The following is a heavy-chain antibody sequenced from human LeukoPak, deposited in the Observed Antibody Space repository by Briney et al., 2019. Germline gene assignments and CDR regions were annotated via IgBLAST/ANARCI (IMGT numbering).Heavy chain of an antibody. CDR1: GFTFSSYG. V-gene: IGHV3-23*01. Sequence: GGSLRLSCAASGFTFSSYGMSWVRQAPGKGLEWVSAISGSGGSTYYADSVKGRFTISRDNSKNTLYLQMNSLRAEDTAVYYCAKQTYYYDSSGPGYWGQGTLVTVSS. J-gene: IGHJ4*02. CDR3: AKQTYYYDSSGPGY. D-gene: IGHD3-22*01. CDR2: ISGSGGST.